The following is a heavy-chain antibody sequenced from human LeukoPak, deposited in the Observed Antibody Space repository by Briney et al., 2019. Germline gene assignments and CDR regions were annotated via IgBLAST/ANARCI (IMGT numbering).Heavy chain of an antibody. CDR1: GGSISSYY. D-gene: IGHD5-18*01. J-gene: IGHJ4*02. Sequence: SETLSLTCTVSGGSISSYYWTWIRQPPGKGLEWIGFIYYSGSTSYNPSLKSRVTISVDTSKNQFSLNLTSVTAADTAVYYCARGFYSYDYWGQGSLVTVSS. V-gene: IGHV4-59*01. CDR2: IYYSGST. CDR3: ARGFYSYDY.